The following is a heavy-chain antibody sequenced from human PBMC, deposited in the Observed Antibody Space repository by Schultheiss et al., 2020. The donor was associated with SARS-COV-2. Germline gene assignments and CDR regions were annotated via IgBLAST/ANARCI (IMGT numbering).Heavy chain of an antibody. J-gene: IGHJ1*01. D-gene: IGHD6-19*01. CDR2: ISGSGGST. V-gene: IGHV3-NL1*01. CDR1: GFTFSSYG. Sequence: GGSLLLSCAASGFTFSSYGMHWVRQAPGKGLEWVSAISGSGGSTYYADSVKGRFTISRDNAKNTLYLQMNSLRAEDTAVYYCARIIAVAGRQYFQHWGQGTLVTVSS. CDR3: ARIIAVAGRQYFQH.